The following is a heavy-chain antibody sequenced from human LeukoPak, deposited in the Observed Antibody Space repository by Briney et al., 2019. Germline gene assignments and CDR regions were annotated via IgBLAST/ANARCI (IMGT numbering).Heavy chain of an antibody. J-gene: IGHJ4*02. CDR2: ISSSSSYI. CDR1: GFTFSSYS. Sequence: GGSLRLSCAASGFTFSSYSMNWVRQAPGKGLEWVSSISSSSSYIYYANSVKGRFTISRDDAKNSLYLQMNSLRAEDTAVYYCASARTSGVAAASDYWGQGTLVTVSS. CDR3: ASARTSGVAAASDY. V-gene: IGHV3-21*01. D-gene: IGHD6-13*01.